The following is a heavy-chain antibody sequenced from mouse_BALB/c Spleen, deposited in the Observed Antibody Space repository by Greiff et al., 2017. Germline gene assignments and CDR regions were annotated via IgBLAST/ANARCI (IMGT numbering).Heavy chain of an antibody. V-gene: IGHV5-6-5*01. CDR3: AREIYYDYDAGDYYAMDY. J-gene: IGHJ4*01. D-gene: IGHD2-4*01. CDR2: ISSGGST. Sequence: DVMLVESGGGLVKPGGSLKLSCAASGFTFSSYAMSWVRQTPEKRLEWVASISSGGSTYYPDSVKGRFTISRDNARNILYLQMSSLRSEDTAMYYCAREIYYDYDAGDYYAMDYWGQGTSVTVSS. CDR1: GFTFSSYA.